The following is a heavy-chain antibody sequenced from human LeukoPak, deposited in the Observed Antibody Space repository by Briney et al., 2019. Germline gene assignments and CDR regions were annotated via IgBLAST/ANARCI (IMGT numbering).Heavy chain of an antibody. CDR2: ISAYNGNY. CDR3: ARDIVCYGGNSGYFQH. D-gene: IGHD4-23*01. CDR1: GYPFTSYG. V-gene: IGHV1-18*01. Sequence: ASVKVSCKASGYPFTSYGISWVRQAPGQGLEWMGWISAYNGNYYYAQKFQGRVTMTTDTSTRTAYMELRSLSFDVTAVYYWARDIVCYGGNSGYFQHWGQGTLVTVSS. J-gene: IGHJ1*01.